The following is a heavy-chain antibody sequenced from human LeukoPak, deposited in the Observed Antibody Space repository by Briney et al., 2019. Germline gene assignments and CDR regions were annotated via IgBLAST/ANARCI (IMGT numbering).Heavy chain of an antibody. CDR2: ISYDGGST. D-gene: IGHD3-9*01. V-gene: IGHV3-30*03. CDR3: ARDNYDILTGRILGFDY. Sequence: PGGSLRLSCAASGFTFSTYAMHWVRQAPGKGLEWVAIISYDGGSTSYADSVKGRFTISRDNSKNTLYLQMSSLRTEDTAVYYCARDNYDILTGRILGFDYWGQGTLVTVSS. CDR1: GFTFSTYA. J-gene: IGHJ4*02.